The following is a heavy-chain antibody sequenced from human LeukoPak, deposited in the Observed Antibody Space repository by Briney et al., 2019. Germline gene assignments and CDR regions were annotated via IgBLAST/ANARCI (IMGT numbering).Heavy chain of an antibody. CDR3: AKGRYYHDNSDAFEI. V-gene: IGHV3-23*01. CDR2: ISGSGGST. D-gene: IGHD3-22*01. Sequence: GGSLRLSCAASGFTFSSYAISWVRQAPGKGLEWVSAISGSGGSTYCADSVKGRFTISRDNSKNTLYLQMNGLRAEDTAVYQCAKGRYYHDNSDAFEIWGQGTMVTVSS. CDR1: GFTFSSYA. J-gene: IGHJ3*02.